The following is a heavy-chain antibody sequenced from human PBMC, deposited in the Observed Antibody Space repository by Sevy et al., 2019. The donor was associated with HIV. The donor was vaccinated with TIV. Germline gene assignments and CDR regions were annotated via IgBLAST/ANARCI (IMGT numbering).Heavy chain of an antibody. CDR2: IGGSGGST. D-gene: IGHD3-9*01. CDR3: ATDRISDWFFDS. J-gene: IGHJ4*02. CDR1: GFTFTDYV. Sequence: GGSLRLSCTASGFTFTDYVMNWVRQAPGRGLEWVSSIGGSGGSTPYADPVKGRFTISRDNSKNTLYLQMNSLRAEDTAVYYCATDRISDWFFDSWGQGTLVTVSS. V-gene: IGHV3-23*01.